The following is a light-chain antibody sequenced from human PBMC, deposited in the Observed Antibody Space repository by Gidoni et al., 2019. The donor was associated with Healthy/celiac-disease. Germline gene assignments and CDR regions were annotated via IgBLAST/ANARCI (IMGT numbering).Light chain of an antibody. CDR2: GAS. CDR1: QSVSSN. CDR3: QQYNNWPPSYT. J-gene: IGKJ2*01. Sequence: EIVMTQSPATLSVSPGERATLSCRASQSVSSNLAWYQQKPGQAPRLLIYGASTRATGIPARFSGSGFGTEFTLTISSLHSEDFAVYYCQQYNNWPPSYTFGQGTKLEIK. V-gene: IGKV3-15*01.